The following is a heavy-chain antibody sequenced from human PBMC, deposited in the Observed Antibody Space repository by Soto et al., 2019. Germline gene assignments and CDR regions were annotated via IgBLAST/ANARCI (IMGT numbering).Heavy chain of an antibody. CDR3: PRDGAVSLNTVAETRLWFFDL. Sequence: QVQLVQSGAEVMKPGASVKVSCRASGYTFTGYYLHWVRQAPGEGLEWMGWINPNTGGTEYAQKFQGRVTLIGASSISTAYMELNRLTSDDAAAYYCPRDGAVSLNTVAETRLWFFDLWGRGTLVTVSS. D-gene: IGHD6-19*01. J-gene: IGHJ2*01. CDR2: INPNTGGT. V-gene: IGHV1-2*02. CDR1: GYTFTGYY.